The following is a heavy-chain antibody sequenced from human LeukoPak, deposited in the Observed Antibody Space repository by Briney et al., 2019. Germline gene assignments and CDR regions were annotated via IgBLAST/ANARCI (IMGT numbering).Heavy chain of an antibody. Sequence: GGSLRLSCAASGFTFSSYAMSWVRQAPGKGLEWVSAISGSGGSTYYADPVKGRFTISRDNSKNTLYLQMNSLRAEDTAVYYCAKVDDYVWGSYRYLRGYYFDYWGQGTLVTVSS. V-gene: IGHV3-23*01. CDR2: ISGSGGST. CDR1: GFTFSSYA. D-gene: IGHD3-16*02. J-gene: IGHJ4*02. CDR3: AKVDDYVWGSYRYLRGYYFDY.